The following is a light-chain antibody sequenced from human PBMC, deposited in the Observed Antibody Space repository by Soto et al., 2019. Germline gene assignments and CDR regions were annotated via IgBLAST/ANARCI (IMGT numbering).Light chain of an antibody. J-gene: IGLJ1*01. CDR1: SSDVGGYNY. Sequence: QSALTQPATVSGSPGQSITISCTGTSSDVGGYNYVSWYQQHPGKAPKLMIYDVGNRPSGVSNRFSGSKSGNTASLTISGLQAEDEADYYCSSYTSSSTPLYVFGTGTKLTVL. V-gene: IGLV2-14*01. CDR2: DVG. CDR3: SSYTSSSTPLYV.